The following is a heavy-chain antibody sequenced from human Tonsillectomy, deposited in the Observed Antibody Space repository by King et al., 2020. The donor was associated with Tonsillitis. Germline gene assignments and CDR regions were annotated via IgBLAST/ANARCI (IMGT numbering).Heavy chain of an antibody. Sequence: LQLQESGPGHVKPSETLSLTCTVSVDSISGSTYYWGWTRQPPGKGLEWIGTVYYSGITHYNPSLKSRDTISVDTSKNLFSLRLNSVTAPDTAVYYCARQISGRGLDVWGQGTTVTVSS. CDR1: VDSISGSTYY. D-gene: IGHD2-15*01. CDR3: ARQISGRGLDV. CDR2: VYYSGIT. J-gene: IGHJ6*02. V-gene: IGHV4-39*01.